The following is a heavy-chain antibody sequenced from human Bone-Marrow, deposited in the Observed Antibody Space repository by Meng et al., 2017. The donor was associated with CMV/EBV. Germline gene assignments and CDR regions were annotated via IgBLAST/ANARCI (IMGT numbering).Heavy chain of an antibody. V-gene: IGHV4-59*12. CDR2: IYDSGTT. J-gene: IGHJ6*02. Sequence: SETLSLTCTVSGGPISSYYWSWIRQPPGKGLEWIGYIYDSGTTNYNPSLKSRVTISVDTSKNQFSLKLSSVTAADTAVYYCARGGYSYGFVVWGQGTTVTVSS. CDR1: GGPISSYY. CDR3: ARGGYSYGFVV. D-gene: IGHD5-18*01.